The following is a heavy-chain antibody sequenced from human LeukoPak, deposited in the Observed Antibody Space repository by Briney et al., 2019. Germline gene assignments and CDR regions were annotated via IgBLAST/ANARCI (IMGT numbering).Heavy chain of an antibody. J-gene: IGHJ5*02. Sequence: ASVKVSCKASGYTFPNYFMHWVRQAPGQGLEWMGIINPSVGSTSYAQKFEDRVTMTRDTSTSTVYMELSSLRSEDTAVYYCARGLRYYDMYGPWGQGTLVTVSS. D-gene: IGHD3-22*01. CDR1: GYTFPNYF. CDR2: INPSVGST. CDR3: ARGLRYYDMYGP. V-gene: IGHV1-46*01.